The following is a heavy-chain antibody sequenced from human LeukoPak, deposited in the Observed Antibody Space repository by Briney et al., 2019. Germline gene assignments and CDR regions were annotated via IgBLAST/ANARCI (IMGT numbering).Heavy chain of an antibody. CDR3: TRDLGWLHYAD. CDR1: GFTFSSYE. Sequence: GGSLRLSCAASGFTFSSYEMNWVRQAPGKGLEWVSYISSSGSTIYYADSVKGRFTISRDNAKNSLYLQMDSLRADDTAIYYCTRDLGWLHYADWGQGTLVTVSS. V-gene: IGHV3-48*03. J-gene: IGHJ4*02. D-gene: IGHD5-12*01. CDR2: ISSSGSTI.